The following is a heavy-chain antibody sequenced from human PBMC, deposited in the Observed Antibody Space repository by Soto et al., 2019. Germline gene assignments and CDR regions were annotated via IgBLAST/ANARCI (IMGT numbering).Heavy chain of an antibody. J-gene: IGHJ4*02. CDR2: FDPEDGET. Sequence: ASVKVSCKVSGYTLTELSMHWVRQAPGKGLEWMGGFDPEDGETIYAQKFQGRVTMTEDTSTDTAYMELSSLRSEDTAVYYCATPSGSGSYYNTLDYWGQGTLVTVSS. CDR3: ATPSGSGSYYNTLDY. CDR1: GYTLTELS. V-gene: IGHV1-24*01. D-gene: IGHD3-10*01.